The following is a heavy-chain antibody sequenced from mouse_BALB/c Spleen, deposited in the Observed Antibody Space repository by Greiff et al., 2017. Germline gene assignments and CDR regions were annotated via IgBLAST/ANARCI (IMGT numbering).Heavy chain of an antibody. CDR2: IRSKSNNYAT. CDR1: GFTFNTNA. CDR3: VRSYGNYYAMDY. J-gene: IGHJ4*01. Sequence: EVKVVETGGGLVQPKGSLKLSCAASGFTFNTNAMNWVRQAPGKGLEWVARIRSKSNNYATYYADSVKDRFTISRDDSQSMLYLQMNNLKTEDTAMYYCVRSYGNYYAMDYWGQGTSVTVSS. V-gene: IGHV10S3*01. D-gene: IGHD2-1*01.